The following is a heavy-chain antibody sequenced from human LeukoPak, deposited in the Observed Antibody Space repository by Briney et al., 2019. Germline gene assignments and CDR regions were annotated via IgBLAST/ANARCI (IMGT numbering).Heavy chain of an antibody. CDR3: ARFGRSPGGSGYYYVCDYFDY. D-gene: IGHD3-22*01. CDR2: IKQDGSEK. V-gene: IGHV3-7*01. CDR1: GFTFSSYS. Sequence: GGSLRLSCAASGFTFSSYSMNWGRQAPGKGLEWVANIKQDGSEKYYMDSVKGRFTISKDNAKNSLYLQMNSLRAEDMAVYYFARFGRSPGGSGYYYVCDYFDYWGQGTLVTVSS. J-gene: IGHJ4*02.